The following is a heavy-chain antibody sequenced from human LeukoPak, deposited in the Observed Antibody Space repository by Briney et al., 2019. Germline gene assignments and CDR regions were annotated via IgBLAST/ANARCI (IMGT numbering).Heavy chain of an antibody. CDR1: GFTFNTYA. CDR3: ARHRSSWLIDY. CDR2: ISDSGGNT. Sequence: PGGSLRLSCAASGFTFNTYAMSWVRQAPWERLQWVSGISDSGGNTYYADSVRGRFTISRDNSKNTLYLQMNSLRAEDTAVYYCARHRSSWLIDYWGQATLVTVSS. D-gene: IGHD6-6*01. J-gene: IGHJ4*02. V-gene: IGHV3-23*01.